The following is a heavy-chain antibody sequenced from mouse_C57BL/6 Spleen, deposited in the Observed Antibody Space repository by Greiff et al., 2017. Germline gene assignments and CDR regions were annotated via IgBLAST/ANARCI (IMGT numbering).Heavy chain of an antibody. V-gene: IGHV1-74*01. Sequence: QVQLQQPGAELVKPGASVKVSCKASGYTFTSYWMHWVKQRPGQGLEWIGRIHPSDSDTNYNQKFKGKATLTVAKSSSTAYMQLSSLTSEDSAVYYCARGYDYWYFDVWGTGTTVTVSS. CDR2: IHPSDSDT. J-gene: IGHJ1*03. CDR3: ARGYDYWYFDV. CDR1: GYTFTSYW. D-gene: IGHD2-2*01.